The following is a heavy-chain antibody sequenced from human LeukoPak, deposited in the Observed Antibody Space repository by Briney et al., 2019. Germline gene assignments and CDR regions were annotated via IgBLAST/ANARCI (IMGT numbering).Heavy chain of an antibody. CDR2: INPNSGGT. D-gene: IGHD6-13*01. V-gene: IGHV1-2*04. CDR3: ARQGCSSSWYEYYFDY. CDR1: GYTFTGYY. J-gene: IGHJ4*02. Sequence: ASVKVSCKASGYTFTGYYMHWVRQAPGQGLEWMGWINPNSGGTNYAQKFQGWVTMTRDTSISTAYMELSRLRSDDTAVYYCARQGCSSSWYEYYFDYWGQGTLVTVSS.